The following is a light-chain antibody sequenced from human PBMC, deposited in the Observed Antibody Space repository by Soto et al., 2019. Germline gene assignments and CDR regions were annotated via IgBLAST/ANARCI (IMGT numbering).Light chain of an antibody. J-gene: IGLJ2*01. CDR2: EVS. Sequence: QSALTQPPSVSGSPGKSVTISCTGTSSDVGTYNRVSWYQQPPGTAPRLMIYEVSNRPSGVPDRFSGSKSGNTASLTISGLQPEDEADYYCSSYTSTTTFVIFGGGTKLAVL. V-gene: IGLV2-18*02. CDR1: SSDVGTYNR. CDR3: SSYTSTTTFVI.